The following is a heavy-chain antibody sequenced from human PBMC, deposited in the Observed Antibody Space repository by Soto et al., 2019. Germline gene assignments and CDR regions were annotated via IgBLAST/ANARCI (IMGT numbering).Heavy chain of an antibody. J-gene: IGHJ4*02. Sequence: QVQLVQSGAEVKKPGASVKVACKASGYTFTSYGISWVRQAPGQGLEWMGWISAYNGNTNYAHKLQGRVTMTTDTSTSTAYMELRRLISAATAVYSCARADGGNPFGSWGQGTLVTVSS. D-gene: IGHD2-15*01. CDR2: ISAYNGNT. CDR3: ARADGGNPFGS. CDR1: GYTFTSYG. V-gene: IGHV1-18*04.